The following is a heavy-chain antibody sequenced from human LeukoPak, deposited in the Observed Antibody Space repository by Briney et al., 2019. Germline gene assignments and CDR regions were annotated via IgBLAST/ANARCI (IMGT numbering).Heavy chain of an antibody. Sequence: ASVKVSCKASGYTFTGYYMHWVRQAPGRGLEWMGWINPNSGGTNYAQKFQGRVTITADKSTSTAYMELSSLRSEDTAVYYCARDIAAEHNWFDPWGQGTLVTVSS. CDR2: INPNSGGT. V-gene: IGHV1-2*02. CDR1: GYTFTGYY. J-gene: IGHJ5*02. CDR3: ARDIAAEHNWFDP. D-gene: IGHD6-13*01.